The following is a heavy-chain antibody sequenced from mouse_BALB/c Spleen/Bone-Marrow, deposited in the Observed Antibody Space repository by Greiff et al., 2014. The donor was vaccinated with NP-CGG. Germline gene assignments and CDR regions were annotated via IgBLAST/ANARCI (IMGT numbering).Heavy chain of an antibody. CDR1: GFTFSDYY. CDR2: VSDGGNYT. J-gene: IGHJ4*01. D-gene: IGHD2-10*02. V-gene: IGHV5-4*02. CDR3: VRSAERYGAMDY. Sequence: VQLKESGGGLVKPGGSLKLSCAASGFTFSDYYMCWIRQTPEKRLEWVATVSDGGNYTYYPDSVKGRFTISRDNAKNNLYLQMSSLKCEDTAMYYFVRSAERYGAMDYWGQGTSVTVSS.